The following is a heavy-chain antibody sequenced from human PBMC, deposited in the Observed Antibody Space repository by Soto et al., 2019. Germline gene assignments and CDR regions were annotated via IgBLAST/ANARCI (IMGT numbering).Heavy chain of an antibody. CDR1: GFTFSSYA. V-gene: IGHV3-23*01. J-gene: IGHJ3*02. D-gene: IGHD6-6*01. CDR3: AKGLGAPIAARYAFDI. Sequence: GGSLRLSCAASGFTFSSYAMSWVRQAPGKGLEWVSAISGSGGSTYYADSVKGRFTISRDNSKNTLYLQMNSLRAEDTAVYYCAKGLGAPIAARYAFDIWGQGTMVTVSS. CDR2: ISGSGGST.